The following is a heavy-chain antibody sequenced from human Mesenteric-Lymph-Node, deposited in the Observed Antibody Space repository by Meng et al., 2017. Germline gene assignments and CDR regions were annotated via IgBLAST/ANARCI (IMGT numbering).Heavy chain of an antibody. J-gene: IGHJ1*01. CDR3: AKNSPPRTATSKYFQH. V-gene: IGHV3-23*01. D-gene: IGHD5-24*01. Sequence: GESLKISCAASGFTFSSYAMSWVRQAPGKGLEWVSAISGSGGSTYYADSVKGRFTISRDNSKNTLYLQMNSLRAEDTAVYYCAKNSPPRTATSKYFQHWGQGTRVTGAS. CDR1: GFTFSSYA. CDR2: ISGSGGST.